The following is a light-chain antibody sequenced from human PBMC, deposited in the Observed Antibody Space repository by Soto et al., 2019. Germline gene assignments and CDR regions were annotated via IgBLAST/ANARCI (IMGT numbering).Light chain of an antibody. J-gene: IGKJ3*01. CDR2: DAS. CDR1: QGISND. CDR3: QQYDNLPFT. V-gene: IGKV1-33*01. Sequence: DIQMTQSPSSLSASVGDRVTITCQASQGISNDLNWYQQKPGKAPKLLIYDASNLETGVPSRFSGSGSGTDFAFTISSLQPEDFATYYCQQYDNLPFTFGPGTKVD.